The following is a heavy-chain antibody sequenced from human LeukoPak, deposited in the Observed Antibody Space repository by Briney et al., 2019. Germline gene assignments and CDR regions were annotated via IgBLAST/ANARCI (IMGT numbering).Heavy chain of an antibody. D-gene: IGHD2-15*01. CDR1: GDSVTGYF. Sequence: SETLSLTCTVFGDSVTGYFLNWVRQPPGRGLEWIGHIYKIGTTNYNPSLKSRLTISADTSKNQFSLQLRSVTAADTAVYYCVIGVGWQPDYWGQGALVTVSS. CDR3: VIGVGWQPDY. J-gene: IGHJ4*02. V-gene: IGHV4-59*02. CDR2: IYKIGTT.